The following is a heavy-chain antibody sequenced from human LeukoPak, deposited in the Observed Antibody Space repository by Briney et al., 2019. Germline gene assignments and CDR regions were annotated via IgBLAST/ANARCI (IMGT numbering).Heavy chain of an antibody. CDR3: ARDLYGGLV. V-gene: IGHV3-48*03. CDR1: GFTFSSYE. Sequence: PGGSLRLSCAASGFTFSSYEVNWVRQAPGKGLEWVSYISSGGRTIYCADSVKGRFTISRDNAKNTLYLQMNSLRAEDTAVYYCARDLYGGLVWGQGTLVTVSS. J-gene: IGHJ4*02. CDR2: ISSGGRTI. D-gene: IGHD4/OR15-4a*01.